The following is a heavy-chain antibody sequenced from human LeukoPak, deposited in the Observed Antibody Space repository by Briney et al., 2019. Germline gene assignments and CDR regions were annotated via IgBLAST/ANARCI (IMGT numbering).Heavy chain of an antibody. Sequence: KPSETLSLTCTVSGGSISSSSYYWGWIRQPPGKGLEWIGTIYYSGSTYYNPSLKSRVTISVDTSKNQFSLKLSSVTAADTAVYYCARHSRTNLYIDYWGQGTLVTVSS. V-gene: IGHV4-39*01. D-gene: IGHD1-7*01. CDR1: GGSISSSSYY. J-gene: IGHJ4*02. CDR3: ARHSRTNLYIDY. CDR2: IYYSGST.